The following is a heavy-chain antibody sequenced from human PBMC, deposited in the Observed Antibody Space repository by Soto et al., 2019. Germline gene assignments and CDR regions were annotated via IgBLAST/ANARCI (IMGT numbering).Heavy chain of an antibody. CDR1: GGSFSGYY. V-gene: IGHV4-34*01. J-gene: IGHJ6*02. Sequence: QVQLQQWGAGLLRPAETLSLTCAVYGGSFSGYYWTWIRQPPGKGLEWIGDINHSGSTNYNSSLKSRVTIPVDTSKNQLSLHLRSVTAADTAVYYCAREEVPQWFTRGYYGMDVWGQGTTVTVSS. CDR3: AREEVPQWFTRGYYGMDV. CDR2: INHSGST. D-gene: IGHD2-2*01.